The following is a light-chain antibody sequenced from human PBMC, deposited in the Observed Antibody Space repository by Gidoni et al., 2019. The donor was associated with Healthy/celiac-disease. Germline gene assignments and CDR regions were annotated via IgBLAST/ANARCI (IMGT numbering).Light chain of an antibody. J-gene: IGLJ2*01. CDR1: QLGDKY. CDR3: QAWYSSLVV. V-gene: IGLV3-1*01. Sequence: SYELTQPPSVSVSPGQTASITCSGDQLGDKYACWYQQKPGQSPVLVIYQASKRPSGIPERLPGSNSGNTVTLTIRGTQAMDEAAYYCQAWYSSLVVFGGGTKLTVL. CDR2: QAS.